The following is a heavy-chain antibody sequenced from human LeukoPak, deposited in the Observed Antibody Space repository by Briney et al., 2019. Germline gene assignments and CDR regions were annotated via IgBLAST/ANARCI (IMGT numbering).Heavy chain of an antibody. CDR2: IYYSGST. CDR3: ARSEVRLGEFWY. V-gene: IGHV4-59*01. D-gene: IGHD3-16*01. CDR1: GGSISSYY. Sequence: SETLSLTCTVSGGSISSYYWSWIRQPPGKGLEWIGYIYYSGSTNYNPSLKSRVTISVDTSKNQFSLKLSSVTAADTAVYYCARSEVRLGEFWYWGQGTLVTVSS. J-gene: IGHJ4*02.